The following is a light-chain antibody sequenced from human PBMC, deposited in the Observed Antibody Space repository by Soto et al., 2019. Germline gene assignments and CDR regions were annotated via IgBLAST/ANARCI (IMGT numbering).Light chain of an antibody. Sequence: EIVMTQSPATLSVSPGERATLSCRASQSVSSNLAWYQQKPGQAPRLLIYGASTRATGIPARFSGSGSGTEFTLTISSLQSEDFGTYYCLQHNTYPLSFGGGTKVE. V-gene: IGKV3-15*01. CDR3: LQHNTYPLS. J-gene: IGKJ4*01. CDR1: QSVSSN. CDR2: GAS.